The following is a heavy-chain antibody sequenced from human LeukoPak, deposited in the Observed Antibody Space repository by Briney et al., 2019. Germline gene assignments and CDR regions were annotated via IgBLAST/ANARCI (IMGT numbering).Heavy chain of an antibody. V-gene: IGHV4-34*01. J-gene: IGHJ4*02. Sequence: SETLSLTCAVYGGSFSGYYWSWIRQPPGKGLEWIGEINHSESTTYNPSLKSRVTISLDTSEKQFSLNLKSVTAADTAIYYCARGMVLDSWGQGTLVTVSS. CDR1: GGSFSGYY. CDR3: ARGMVLDS. CDR2: INHSEST. D-gene: IGHD3-10*01.